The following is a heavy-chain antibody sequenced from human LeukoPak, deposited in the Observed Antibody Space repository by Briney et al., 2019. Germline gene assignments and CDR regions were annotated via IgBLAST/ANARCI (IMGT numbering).Heavy chain of an antibody. CDR3: ARGRAATGYNAFDI. D-gene: IGHD6-25*01. V-gene: IGHV4-39*07. CDR1: GGSISSSSYY. J-gene: IGHJ3*02. CDR2: IYYSGST. Sequence: SEALSLTCTVSGGSISSSSYYWGWIRQPPGKGLEWIGSIYYSGSTYYNPSLKSRVTISVDTSKNQFSLKLSSVTAADTAVYYCARGRAATGYNAFDIWGQGTMVTVSS.